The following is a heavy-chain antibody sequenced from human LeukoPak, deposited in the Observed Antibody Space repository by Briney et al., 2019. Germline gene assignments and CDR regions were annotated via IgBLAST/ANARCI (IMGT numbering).Heavy chain of an antibody. V-gene: IGHV3-53*01. CDR1: AFTVSTNY. Sequence: GGSLRLSCVASAFTVSTNYMSRVRQAPGKGLEWVSVIYSDGGTYYADSVKGRFTISRDNSKNTLFLQVNSLRAEDTAVYYCARGALRDGDNLYYFDYWGQGSLVTVSS. CDR3: ARGALRDGDNLYYFDY. CDR2: IYSDGGT. D-gene: IGHD5-24*01. J-gene: IGHJ4*02.